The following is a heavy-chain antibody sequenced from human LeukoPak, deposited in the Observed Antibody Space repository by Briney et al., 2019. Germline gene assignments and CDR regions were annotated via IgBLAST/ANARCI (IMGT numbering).Heavy chain of an antibody. V-gene: IGHV3-33*01. CDR2: IWYDGSNK. D-gene: IGHD1-7*01. Sequence: GTSLRLSCAASGFTFRSHGMHWVRQAPGKGLEWVAFIWYDGSNKYYTDSVKGRFTISRENAKNVLYLQMSSLRAEDTAVYYCAREIRETVITRHYYYGIDVWGQGTTVTVSS. CDR1: GFTFRSHG. J-gene: IGHJ6*02. CDR3: AREIRETVITRHYYYGIDV.